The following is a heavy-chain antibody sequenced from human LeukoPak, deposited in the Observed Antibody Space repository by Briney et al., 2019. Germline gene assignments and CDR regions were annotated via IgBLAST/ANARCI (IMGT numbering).Heavy chain of an antibody. CDR1: GGSFSGYY. J-gene: IGHJ5*02. CDR2: INHSGST. Sequence: SETLSLTCAVYGGSFSGYYWSWIRQPPGKGLEWIGEINHSGSTNYNPSLKSRVTISVDTSKNQFSLKLCSVTAADTAVYYCAQRGDSSFNWFDPWGQGTLVTVSS. CDR3: AQRGDSSFNWFDP. V-gene: IGHV4-34*01. D-gene: IGHD3-16*01.